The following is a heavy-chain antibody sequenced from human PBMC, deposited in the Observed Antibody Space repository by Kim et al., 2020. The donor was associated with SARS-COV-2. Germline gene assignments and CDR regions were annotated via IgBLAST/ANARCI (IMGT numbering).Heavy chain of an antibody. Sequence: GGSLRLSCAASGFTFSSYWMHWVRQAPGKGLVWVSRINSDGSSTSYADSVKGRFTISRDNAKNTLYLQMNSLRAEDTAVYYCARVSGWDFWSGLDDNPFDYWGQGTLVTVSS. CDR3: ARVSGWDFWSGLDDNPFDY. CDR1: GFTFSSYW. CDR2: INSDGSST. D-gene: IGHD3-3*01. V-gene: IGHV3-74*01. J-gene: IGHJ4*02.